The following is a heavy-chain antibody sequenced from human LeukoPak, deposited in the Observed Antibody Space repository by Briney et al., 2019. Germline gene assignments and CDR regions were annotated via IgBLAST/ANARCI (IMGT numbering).Heavy chain of an antibody. CDR3: ARLLPVGDY. CDR1: GGSFSGYY. J-gene: IGHJ4*02. CDR2: INHSGST. D-gene: IGHD1-26*01. Sequence: TSETLSLACAVYGGSFSGYYWSWIRQPPGKGLEWIGEINHSGSTNYNPSLKSRVTISVDTSKNQFSLKLSSVTAADTAVYYCARLLPVGDYWGQGTLVTVSS. V-gene: IGHV4-34*01.